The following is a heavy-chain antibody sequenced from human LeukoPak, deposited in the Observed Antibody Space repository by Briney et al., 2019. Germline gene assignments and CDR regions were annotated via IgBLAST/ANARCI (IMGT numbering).Heavy chain of an antibody. V-gene: IGHV3-23*01. CDR3: ARPEKWDREDYFVY. CDR2: ITTGGSA. D-gene: IGHD1-26*01. J-gene: IGHJ4*02. CDR1: GFTFSSFA. Sequence: GGSLRLSCAASGFTFSSFAMSWVRQAPGKGLEWVSHITTGGSAYYTDSVKGRFTVSRDNSKNTLYLQMNRLRAEDTAVYYCARPEKWDREDYFVYWGQGTLVTVSS.